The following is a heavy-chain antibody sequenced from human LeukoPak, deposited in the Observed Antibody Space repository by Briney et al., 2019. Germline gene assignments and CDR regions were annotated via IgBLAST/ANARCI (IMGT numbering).Heavy chain of an antibody. V-gene: IGHV3-74*01. CDR1: GFTFSSYW. D-gene: IGHD6-13*01. CDR3: ARPTKEVSSWYWWFDP. CDR2: INNDGSST. Sequence: TGGSLRLSCAASGFTFSSYWMHWVRQAPGKGLVWVSRINNDGSSTSYADSVKGRFTISRDNAKNTLYLQMNSLRAEDTAVYYCARPTKEVSSWYWWFDPWGQGTLVTVSS. J-gene: IGHJ5*02.